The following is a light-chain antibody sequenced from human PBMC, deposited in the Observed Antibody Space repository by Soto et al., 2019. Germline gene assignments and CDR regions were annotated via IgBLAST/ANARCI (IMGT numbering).Light chain of an antibody. CDR3: QQTLSFPPT. V-gene: IGKV1-12*01. CDR2: TGS. Sequence: DIQMTQYPSSVSASVGDRVTITCRASQAIDSWLAWYQQKPGEAPKLLIFTGSLLHSGVPPRFSGSGSGTDFTLTISSLQPEDFATYYCQQTLSFPPTFGHGTKVDI. CDR1: QAIDSW. J-gene: IGKJ1*01.